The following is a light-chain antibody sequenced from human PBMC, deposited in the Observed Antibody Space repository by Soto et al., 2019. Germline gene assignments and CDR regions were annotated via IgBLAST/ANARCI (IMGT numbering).Light chain of an antibody. CDR3: MQGTYWPGT. Sequence: DVVMTQSPLSLPVTLGQPASISCRSSQSLVYSDGDTYLNWFQQRPGQSPRRLISKVSNRDSGVPDRCSGSGSGTAVTLKISRVEAEDVGVYYCMQGTYWPGTFGQGTKVDIK. CDR1: QSLVYSDGDTY. CDR2: KVS. V-gene: IGKV2-30*01. J-gene: IGKJ1*01.